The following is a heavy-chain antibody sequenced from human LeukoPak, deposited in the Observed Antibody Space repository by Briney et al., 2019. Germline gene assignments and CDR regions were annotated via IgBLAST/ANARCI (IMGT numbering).Heavy chain of an antibody. CDR1: GFTFSDYY. J-gene: IGHJ4*02. D-gene: IGHD3-10*01. Sequence: GGSLRLSCAASGFTFSDYYMSWIRQAPGKGLEWVSYISSSGSTIYYADSVKGRFTISRDNAKNSLYLQVNSLRAEDTAVYYCARVIWFGKTRSAYFDYWGQGTLVTVSS. CDR2: ISSSGSTI. V-gene: IGHV3-11*01. CDR3: ARVIWFGKTRSAYFDY.